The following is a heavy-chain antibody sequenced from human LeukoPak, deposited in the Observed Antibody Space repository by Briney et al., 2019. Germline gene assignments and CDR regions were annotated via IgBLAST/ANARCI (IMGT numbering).Heavy chain of an antibody. CDR3: ARVPSPYNWFDP. J-gene: IGHJ5*02. CDR1: GFTFSSYA. V-gene: IGHV3-23*01. CDR2: ISGSGGDT. Sequence: GGSLRLSCAASGFTFSSYAMIWVRQASGKGLEWVSSISGSGGDTYYADSVKGRFTISRDNAKNSLYLQMNSLRAEDTAVYYCARVPSPYNWFDPWGQGTLVTVSS.